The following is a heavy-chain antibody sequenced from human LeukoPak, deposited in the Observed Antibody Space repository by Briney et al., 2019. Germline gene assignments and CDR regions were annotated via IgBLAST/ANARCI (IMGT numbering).Heavy chain of an antibody. J-gene: IGHJ4*02. CDR1: GGSISSSNW. D-gene: IGHD6-19*01. Sequence: SETLSLTCAVSGGSISSSNWWSWVRQPPGKGLEWIGEIYHSGSTNYNPSLKSRVTISVDKSKNQLSLKLSSVTAADTAVYYCARSLYSSGWTPYFDYWGQGTLVTVSS. CDR2: IYHSGST. CDR3: ARSLYSSGWTPYFDY. V-gene: IGHV4-4*02.